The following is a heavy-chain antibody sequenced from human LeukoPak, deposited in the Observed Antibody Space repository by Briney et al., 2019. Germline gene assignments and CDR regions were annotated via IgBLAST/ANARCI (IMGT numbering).Heavy chain of an antibody. CDR3: ARVELEDAFDI. V-gene: IGHV3-7*01. CDR1: GFTFSSIW. Sequence: GGSLRLSGAASGFTFSSIWMGWVRQAQGKGLEWVANIKQDGSEKYYVDSVKGRFTISRDNAKNSLYLQMNSLRAEDTAVYYCARVELEDAFDIWGQGTMVTVSS. CDR2: IKQDGSEK. D-gene: IGHD1-26*01. J-gene: IGHJ3*02.